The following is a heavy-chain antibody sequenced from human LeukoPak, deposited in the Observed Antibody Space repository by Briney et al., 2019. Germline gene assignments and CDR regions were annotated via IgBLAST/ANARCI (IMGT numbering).Heavy chain of an antibody. CDR3: ARDAPRTGMDV. D-gene: IGHD1/OR15-1a*01. Sequence: GGSLRLSCAASGSTFSSYSMNWVRQAPGKGLEWVSSISSSSSYIYYADSVKGRFTISRDNAKNSLYLQMNSLRAEDTAVYYCARDAPRTGMDVWGQGTTVTVSS. J-gene: IGHJ6*02. CDR1: GSTFSSYS. CDR2: ISSSSSYI. V-gene: IGHV3-21*01.